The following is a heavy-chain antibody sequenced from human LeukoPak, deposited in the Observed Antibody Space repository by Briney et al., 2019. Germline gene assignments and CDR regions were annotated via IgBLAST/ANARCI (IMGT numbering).Heavy chain of an antibody. V-gene: IGHV3-30*18. D-gene: IGHD3-10*01. CDR3: AKAYGSGSEDSWAFDY. CDR2: ISYDGSNK. Sequence: PGGSLRLSCAASGLTFSSYGMHWVRQAPGKGLEWVAVISYDGSNKYYADSVKGRFTISRDNSKNTLYLQMNSLRAEDTAVYYCAKAYGSGSEDSWAFDYWGQGTLVTVSS. J-gene: IGHJ4*02. CDR1: GLTFSSYG.